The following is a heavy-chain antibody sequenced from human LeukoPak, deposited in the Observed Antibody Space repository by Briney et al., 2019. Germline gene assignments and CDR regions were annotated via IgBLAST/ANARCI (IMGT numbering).Heavy chain of an antibody. Sequence: GGSLRLSCVVSGFTFSSYTMNWVRQAPGKGLEWVSSISSRSIYIYYADSVKGRFTISRDNAKNSLYLQMNSLRAEDTAVYYCASDRYYYGSRSYYSGAFDNWGQGTLVTVSS. V-gene: IGHV3-21*01. CDR1: GFTFSSYT. J-gene: IGHJ4*02. CDR3: ASDRYYYGSRSYYSGAFDN. CDR2: ISSRSIYI. D-gene: IGHD3-10*01.